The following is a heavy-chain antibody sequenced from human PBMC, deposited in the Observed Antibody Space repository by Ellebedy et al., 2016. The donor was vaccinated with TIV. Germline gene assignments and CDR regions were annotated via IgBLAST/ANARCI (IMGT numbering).Heavy chain of an antibody. J-gene: IGHJ4*02. CDR3: AKLSGVLSWYADY. CDR1: GFSLNIYI. D-gene: IGHD6-13*01. V-gene: IGHV3-21*04. Sequence: GESLKISCAASGFSLNIYIMNWVRQAPGKGLEWVSSISSSSSYIYYADSVKGRFTISRDNSKNTLYLQMNSLRADYTAIYYCAKLSGVLSWYADYWGLGARVTVSS. CDR2: ISSSSSYI.